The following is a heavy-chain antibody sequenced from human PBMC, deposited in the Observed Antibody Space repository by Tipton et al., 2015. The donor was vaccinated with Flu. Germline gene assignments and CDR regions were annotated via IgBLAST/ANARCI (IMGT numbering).Heavy chain of an antibody. CDR1: GDSIINSAYY. J-gene: IGHJ5*02. Sequence: LRLSCDVSGDSIINSAYYWGWIRQPPGKGLEWIGNIFHSGSTYYNPSLRSRLSISLDRSKNLFSLNLRSVTAADTAVYYCARRDFSNYVSDPKNWFDPWGQGTLVTVSS. V-gene: IGHV4-38-2*01. CDR3: ARRDFSNYVSDPKNWFDP. CDR2: IFHSGST. D-gene: IGHD4-11*01.